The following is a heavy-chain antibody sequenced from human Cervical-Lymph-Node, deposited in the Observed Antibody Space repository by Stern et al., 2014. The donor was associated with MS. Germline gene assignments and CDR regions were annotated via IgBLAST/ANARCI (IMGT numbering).Heavy chain of an antibody. V-gene: IGHV3-7*03. CDR2: IKQDGSEK. Sequence: EVHLVESGGGLVQPGGSLRLSCAASGFTFSSYWMSWVRQAPGKGLEWVANIKQDGSEKYYVDSVKCRFTISRDNAKNSLYLQMNSLRAEDTAVYYCARDCSSTSCNYYYYGMDVWGQGTTVTVSS. D-gene: IGHD2-2*01. CDR1: GFTFSSYW. CDR3: ARDCSSTSCNYYYYGMDV. J-gene: IGHJ6*02.